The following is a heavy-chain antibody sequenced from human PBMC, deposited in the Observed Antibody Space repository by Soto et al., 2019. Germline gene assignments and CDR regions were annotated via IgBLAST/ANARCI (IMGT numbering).Heavy chain of an antibody. Sequence: ETLSLTCTVSNDSINSYYWGWIRQPPGKGLEWIGYSYFSGGTDYNPSLKGRVTISVDRSRNQFSLKLTSVTAADTAVYYCVRELSRGWFDPWGQGTLVTVSS. CDR1: NDSINSYY. D-gene: IGHD3-16*01. CDR2: SYFSGGT. V-gene: IGHV4-59*12. J-gene: IGHJ5*02. CDR3: VRELSRGWFDP.